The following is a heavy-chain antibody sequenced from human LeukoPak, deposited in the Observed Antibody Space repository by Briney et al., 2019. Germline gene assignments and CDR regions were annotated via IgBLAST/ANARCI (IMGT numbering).Heavy chain of an antibody. Sequence: GGSLRLSCAASGFTFSSYAMTWVRQAPGKGLEWVSGISGSGGNPHYADSVKGRFTISRDNSKNTLYLQMNSLRAEDTGVYYCAKDVIYYDRSDYYLGGTFDYWGQGTLVTVSS. CDR1: GFTFSSYA. CDR3: AKDVIYYDRSDYYLGGTFDY. CDR2: ISGSGGNP. J-gene: IGHJ4*02. V-gene: IGHV3-23*01. D-gene: IGHD3-22*01.